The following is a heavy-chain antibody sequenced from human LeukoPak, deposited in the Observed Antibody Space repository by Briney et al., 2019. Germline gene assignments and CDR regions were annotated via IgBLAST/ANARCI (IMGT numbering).Heavy chain of an antibody. CDR3: AREQQQLADY. Sequence: GGSLRLSCEASGFTFSTYAMHWFRQAPGKGLEWVAVISYDGINKHNVDSVKGRIIISRDNSKNTLYLQLNNLRAEDTAMYYCAREQQQLADYWGQGTLVTVSS. CDR1: GFTFSTYA. CDR2: ISYDGINK. J-gene: IGHJ4*02. D-gene: IGHD6-13*01. V-gene: IGHV3-30-3*01.